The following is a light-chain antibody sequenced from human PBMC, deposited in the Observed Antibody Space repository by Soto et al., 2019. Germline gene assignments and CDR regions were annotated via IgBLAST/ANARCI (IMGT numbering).Light chain of an antibody. Sequence: QSALTQPASVSGSPGQSITISCTGTSSDVGGYNYVSWYQQHPGKAPKLMIYDVSNRPSGVSNRFSGSKSGNTASLTISGLQAEDEPDYYCSSYTSSSTLVFGGGTKVTVL. CDR1: SSDVGGYNY. V-gene: IGLV2-14*01. CDR3: SSYTSSSTLV. J-gene: IGLJ2*01. CDR2: DVS.